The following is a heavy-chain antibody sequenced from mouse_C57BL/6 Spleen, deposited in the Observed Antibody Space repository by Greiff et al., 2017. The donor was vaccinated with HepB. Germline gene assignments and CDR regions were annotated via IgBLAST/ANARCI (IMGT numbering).Heavy chain of an antibody. V-gene: IGHV1-42*01. J-gene: IGHJ2*01. CDR1: GYSFTGYY. CDR2: INPSTGGT. Sequence: EVQLVESGPELVKPGASVKISCKASGYSFTGYYMNWVKQSPEKSLEWIGEINPSTGGTTYNQKFKAKATLTVDKSSSTAYMQLKSLTSEDSAVYYCARDPYLDYWGQGTTLTVSS. CDR3: ARDPYLDY.